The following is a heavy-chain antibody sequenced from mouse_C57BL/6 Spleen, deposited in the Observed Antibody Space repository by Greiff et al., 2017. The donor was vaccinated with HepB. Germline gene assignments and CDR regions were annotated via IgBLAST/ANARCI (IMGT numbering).Heavy chain of an antibody. D-gene: IGHD2-4*01. J-gene: IGHJ3*01. V-gene: IGHV1-42*01. Sequence: EVQLQQSGPELVKPGASVKISCKASGYSFTGYYMNWVKQSPEKSLEWIGEINPSTGGTTYNQKFKAKATLTVDKSSSTAYMQLKSLTSEDSAVYYCANLYYDYDGFAYWGQGTLVTVSA. CDR1: GYSFTGYY. CDR3: ANLYYDYDGFAY. CDR2: INPSTGGT.